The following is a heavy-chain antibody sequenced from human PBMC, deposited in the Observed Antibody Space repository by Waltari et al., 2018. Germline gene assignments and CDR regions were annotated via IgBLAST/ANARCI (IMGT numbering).Heavy chain of an antibody. CDR1: GFRFSAYW. D-gene: IGHD5-18*01. V-gene: IGHV3-74*01. CDR3: ARKGGRGYTYGPFYYDS. J-gene: IGHJ4*02. Sequence: EVQLVEAGGDIVQPGGALRLSCAASGFRFSAYWMPWCRQVPGKGLVWVSRINSDGSSISYSDSVKGRFTISRDNSKNMLYLQLNSLRAEDTAVYYCARKGGRGYTYGPFYYDSWGQGTLVTVSS. CDR2: INSDGSSI.